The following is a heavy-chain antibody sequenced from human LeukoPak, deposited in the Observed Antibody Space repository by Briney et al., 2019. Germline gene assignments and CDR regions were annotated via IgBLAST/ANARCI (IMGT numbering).Heavy chain of an antibody. CDR3: ASGGSGWYALNY. CDR1: GFTFSSYA. Sequence: GGSLRLSCAASGFTFSSYAMTWVRQAPGKGLEWVSIIYSGGNTFYADSVKGRFTISRDNSKNTLYLQMNSLRAEDTAVYYCASGGSGWYALNYWGQGTLVTVSA. CDR2: IYSGGNT. V-gene: IGHV3-66*01. J-gene: IGHJ4*02. D-gene: IGHD6-19*01.